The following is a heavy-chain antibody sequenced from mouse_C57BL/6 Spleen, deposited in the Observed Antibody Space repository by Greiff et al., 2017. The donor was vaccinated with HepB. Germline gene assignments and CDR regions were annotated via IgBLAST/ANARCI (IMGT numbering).Heavy chain of an antibody. Sequence: QVQLQQSGAELVMPGASVKLSCKASGYTFTSYWMHWVKQRPGQGLEWIGEIDPSDSYTNYNQKFKGKSTLTVDKSSSTAYMQLSSLTSEDSAVYYCARLGDYWGQGTSVTVSS. V-gene: IGHV1-69*01. CDR1: GYTFTSYW. CDR3: ARLGDY. J-gene: IGHJ4*01. D-gene: IGHD3-3*01. CDR2: IDPSDSYT.